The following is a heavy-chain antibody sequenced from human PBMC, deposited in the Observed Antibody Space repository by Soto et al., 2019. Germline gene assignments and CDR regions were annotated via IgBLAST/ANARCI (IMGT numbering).Heavy chain of an antibody. CDR2: ISWNSGII. V-gene: IGHV3-9*01. CDR1: GFTFDDYA. J-gene: IGHJ4*02. Sequence: GGSLRLSCAASGFTFDDYAMHWVRQAPGKGLEWVSGISWNSGIIGYADSVKGRFTISRDKAKNSLYLQMNSLRAEDTALYYCAKDGSIEGAPYYSENLGKGNMVNVSS. D-gene: IGHD1-26*01. CDR3: AKDGSIEGAPYYSEN.